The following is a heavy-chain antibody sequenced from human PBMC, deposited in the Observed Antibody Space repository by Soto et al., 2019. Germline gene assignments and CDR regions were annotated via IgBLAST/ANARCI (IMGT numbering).Heavy chain of an antibody. Sequence: SETLSLTCAVSGYSISSGYYWGWFRQPPGKGLEWIGSMYHSGSTYYNPSLKSRVTISVDTSKNQFSLKLSSVTAADAAVYYCARAPVVTGMFDPWGQGTLVT. CDR1: GYSISSGYY. D-gene: IGHD2-21*02. J-gene: IGHJ5*02. CDR2: MYHSGST. CDR3: ARAPVVTGMFDP. V-gene: IGHV4-38-2*01.